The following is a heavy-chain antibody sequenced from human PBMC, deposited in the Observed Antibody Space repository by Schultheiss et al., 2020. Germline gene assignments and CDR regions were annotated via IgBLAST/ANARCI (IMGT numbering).Heavy chain of an antibody. CDR3: AKIGHQRDFDY. CDR2: IKSKTDGGTT. V-gene: IGHV3-15*01. J-gene: IGHJ4*02. Sequence: WGSLRISCAASGFTFSNALMSWVRQAPGKGLEWVGRIKSKTDGGTTDYAAPVKGRFTISSDDSKNTLYLQMNSLRADDTAVYYCAKIGHQRDFDYWGQGTLVTVSS. CDR1: GFTFSNAL.